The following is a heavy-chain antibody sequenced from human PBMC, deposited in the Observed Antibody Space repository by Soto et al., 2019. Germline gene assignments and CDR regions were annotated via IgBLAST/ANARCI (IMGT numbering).Heavy chain of an antibody. D-gene: IGHD6-13*01. CDR2: IYYSGST. J-gene: IGHJ5*02. Sequence: PSETLSLTCTVSGGSISSGGYYWSWIRQHPGKGLEWIGYIYYSGSTYYNPSLKSRVTISVDASKNQFSLKLSSVTAADTAVYYCARDRATGPDSSSWYGVVDPWGQGTLVTVSS. V-gene: IGHV4-31*03. CDR3: ARDRATGPDSSSWYGVVDP. CDR1: GGSISSGGYY.